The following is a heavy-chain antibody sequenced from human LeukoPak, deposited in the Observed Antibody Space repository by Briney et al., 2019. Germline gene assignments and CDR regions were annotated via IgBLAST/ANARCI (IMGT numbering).Heavy chain of an antibody. V-gene: IGHV4-39*07. D-gene: IGHD6-13*01. Sequence: SETLSLTCTVSGGSISSSSYYWGWIRQPPGKGLEWIGSIYYSGSTYYNPSLKSRVTISVDTSKNQFSLKLSSVTAADTAVYYCARDTRIIAAAGTSYFDYWGQGTLDTVSS. CDR3: ARDTRIIAAAGTSYFDY. J-gene: IGHJ4*02. CDR2: IYYSGST. CDR1: GGSISSSSYY.